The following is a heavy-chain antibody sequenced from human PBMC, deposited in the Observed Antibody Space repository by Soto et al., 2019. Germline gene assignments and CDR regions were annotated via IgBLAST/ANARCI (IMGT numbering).Heavy chain of an antibody. CDR3: ARGRYYDSSGYYYI. CDR1: GGSISSYY. D-gene: IGHD3-22*01. V-gene: IGHV4-30-4*01. Sequence: SETLSLTCTVSGGSISSYYWSWIRQPPGKGLEWIGYIYYSGSTYYNPSLKSRVTISVDTSKNQFSLKLSSVTAADTAVYYCARGRYYDSSGYYYIWGRGTLVTVSS. CDR2: IYYSGST. J-gene: IGHJ4*02.